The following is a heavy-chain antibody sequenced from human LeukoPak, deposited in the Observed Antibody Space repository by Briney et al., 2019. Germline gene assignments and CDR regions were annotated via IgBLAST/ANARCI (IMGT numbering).Heavy chain of an antibody. CDR2: TSGTGGST. D-gene: IGHD4/OR15-4a*01. J-gene: IGHJ4*02. V-gene: IGHV3-23*01. Sequence: GGSLRRSCAASGFTFSTYAMSWVREAPGKGLEWVSATSGTGGSTYYADSVKGRFTISRDNSKNTLYLQMNSLRAEDTAVYYCAEDRVMVLTRGSFDYWGQGTLVTVSS. CDR1: GFTFSTYA. CDR3: AEDRVMVLTRGSFDY.